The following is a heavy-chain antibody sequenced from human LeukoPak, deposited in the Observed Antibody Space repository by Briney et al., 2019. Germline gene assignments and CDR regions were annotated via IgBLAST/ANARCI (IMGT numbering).Heavy chain of an antibody. CDR3: AREGGIAAALDY. Sequence: GGSLRLSCAASGFTFSSYWMHWVRQAPGKGLVWVSRINTDGSSTSYADSVKGRFTISRDNAKNTLYLQMNSLRAEDTAVYYCAREGGIAAALDYWGQGTLVTVSS. D-gene: IGHD6-13*01. J-gene: IGHJ4*02. CDR2: INTDGSST. V-gene: IGHV3-74*01. CDR1: GFTFSSYW.